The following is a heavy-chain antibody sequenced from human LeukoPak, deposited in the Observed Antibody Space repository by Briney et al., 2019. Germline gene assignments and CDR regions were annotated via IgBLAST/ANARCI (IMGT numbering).Heavy chain of an antibody. V-gene: IGHV3-23*01. CDR2: ISGSGGST. D-gene: IGHD4-17*01. CDR3: AKDRSYAHFDY. Sequence: GGSLRLSCVASGFSFTTHALGWVRQAPGKGLEWVSHISGSGGSTKYSGSVKGRFTISRDNSKNTLYLQINSLRADDTAVYYCAKDRSYAHFDYWSQGTLVTVSS. J-gene: IGHJ4*02. CDR1: GFSFTTHA.